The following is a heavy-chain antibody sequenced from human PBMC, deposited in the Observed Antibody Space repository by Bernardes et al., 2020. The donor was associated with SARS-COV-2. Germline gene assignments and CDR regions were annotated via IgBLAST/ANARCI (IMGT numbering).Heavy chain of an antibody. CDR2: IYPGYSET. Sequence: GASLKISCNASGYSFVRYWIGWVRHIPGKGLEWQWIIYPGYSETRYSPSFQGQVTISVDKSISTAYLQWNSLRASDTAMYYCASFATMVPYYYGLDVWGQGTTVTVSS. CDR3: ASFATMVPYYYGLDV. V-gene: IGHV5-51*01. CDR1: GYSFVRYW. D-gene: IGHD3-10*01. J-gene: IGHJ6*02.